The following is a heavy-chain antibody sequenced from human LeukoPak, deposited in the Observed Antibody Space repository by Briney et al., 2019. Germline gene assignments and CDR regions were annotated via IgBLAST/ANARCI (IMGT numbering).Heavy chain of an antibody. CDR1: GFTFSSYG. CDR3: AKAPHYYGSGSYAYYYGMDV. CDR2: ISYVGSNK. V-gene: IGHV3-30*18. Sequence: GGSLRLPCAAFGFTFSSYGMHWVGPAPGKGLAGVAVISYVGSNKYYADSVKGRFTISGYNSKNTLYLQMNSLRAEDTAVYYCAKAPHYYGSGSYAYYYGMDVWGKGTTVTVSS. J-gene: IGHJ6*04. D-gene: IGHD3-10*01.